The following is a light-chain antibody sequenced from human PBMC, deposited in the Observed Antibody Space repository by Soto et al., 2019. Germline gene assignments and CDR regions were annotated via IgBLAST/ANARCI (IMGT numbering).Light chain of an antibody. CDR3: ATWDDSLNGAV. V-gene: IGLV1-44*01. J-gene: IGLJ7*01. CDR2: SNN. Sequence: QSVLTQPPSASGTPGQKVTISCSGSTSNIGSSTVNWYQQLPGTAPKLLIYSNNQRPSGVPDRFSGSKSGTSASLAISGLQSEDEAQYYCATWDDSLNGAVFGGGTKLTVL. CDR1: TSNIGSST.